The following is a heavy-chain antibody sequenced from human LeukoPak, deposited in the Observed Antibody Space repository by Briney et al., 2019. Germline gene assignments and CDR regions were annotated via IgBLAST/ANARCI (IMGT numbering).Heavy chain of an antibody. J-gene: IGHJ6*03. CDR3: ARVTYGSGNYYVYYYYMDV. CDR1: GGSISSIGYF. CDR2: IYSSGNT. Sequence: PSQTLSLTCTVSGGSISSIGYFWSWMRQPAGKGLGWIGHIYSSGNTNYNPSLKSRVTISIDTSKNQFSLKVTSVTAADTAVYYCARVTYGSGNYYVYYYYMDVWGKGTTVTVSS. V-gene: IGHV4-61*09. D-gene: IGHD3-10*01.